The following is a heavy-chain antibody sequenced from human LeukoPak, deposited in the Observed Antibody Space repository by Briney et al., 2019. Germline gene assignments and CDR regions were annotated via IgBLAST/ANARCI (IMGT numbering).Heavy chain of an antibody. CDR2: VRFDGSNT. V-gene: IGHV3-30*02. Sequence: GGSLRLSCAASGFYFNTYAMHWVRQAPGKGLEWVAFVRFDGSNTRYADSVKGRFTISRDNSKNTLFLQMNNLRPEDTTVYHCAKSSGSSSWYDYFDYWGQGTLATVSS. D-gene: IGHD6-19*01. J-gene: IGHJ4*02. CDR1: GFYFNTYA. CDR3: AKSSGSSSWYDYFDY.